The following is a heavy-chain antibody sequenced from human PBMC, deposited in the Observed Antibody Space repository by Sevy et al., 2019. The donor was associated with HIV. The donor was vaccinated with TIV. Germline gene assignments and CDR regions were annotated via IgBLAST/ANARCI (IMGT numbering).Heavy chain of an antibody. CDR2: IDPNSGGT. V-gene: IGHV1-2*02. Sequence: ASVKVSCKASGYTFTGYYMHWVRQAPGQGLEWMGWIDPNSGGTIYAQKFQGRVTMSTDTSISTAYMELSRLRSDDTALYYCSRSVYGSRTYLNDYWGQGTLVTVSS. CDR3: SRSVYGSRTYLNDY. D-gene: IGHD3-10*01. CDR1: GYTFTGYY. J-gene: IGHJ4*02.